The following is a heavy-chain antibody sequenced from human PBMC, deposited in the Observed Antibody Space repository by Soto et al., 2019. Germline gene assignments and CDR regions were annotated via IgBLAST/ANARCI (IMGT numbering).Heavy chain of an antibody. CDR3: AKRGYSSGWYAHY. CDR2: ISGSGDYT. Sequence: VGSLRLSCVTSGFTFSSHAMSWVRQAPGKGLDWVSSISGSGDYTYYVDSVKGRFTISRDNSKNTLFLQMNSLRAEDTAVYYCAKRGYSSGWYAHYWGQGTPVTVSS. D-gene: IGHD6-19*01. CDR1: GFTFSSHA. V-gene: IGHV3-23*01. J-gene: IGHJ4*02.